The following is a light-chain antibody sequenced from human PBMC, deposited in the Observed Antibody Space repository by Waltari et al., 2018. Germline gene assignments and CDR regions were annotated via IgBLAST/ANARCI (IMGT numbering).Light chain of an antibody. CDR2: GAS. J-gene: IGKJ3*01. CDR1: QSFSASY. CDR3: QHYGTSPPFT. V-gene: IGKV3-20*01. Sequence: DIVLTQSSATLSLSPGERATLSHRASQSFSASYLAWYQQKPGQAPRLLIYGASSRATGIPDRFSGSGSGTDFTLTISSLEPEDFAVYYCQHYGTSPPFTFGPGTKVDIK.